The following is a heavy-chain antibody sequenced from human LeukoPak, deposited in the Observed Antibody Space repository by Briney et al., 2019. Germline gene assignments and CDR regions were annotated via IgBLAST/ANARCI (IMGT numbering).Heavy chain of an antibody. V-gene: IGHV3-23*01. CDR1: GFTFSGYA. Sequence: GSLRLSCAASGFTFSGYAMSWVRQAPGKGLEWVSTISGSAGSTYYADSVKGRFTISRDNSKNTLYLQMNSLRAEDTAVYYCAKTPYSNNYSYYMDVWGKGNTGTVSS. J-gene: IGHJ6*03. D-gene: IGHD4-11*01. CDR3: AKTPYSNNYSYYMDV. CDR2: ISGSAGST.